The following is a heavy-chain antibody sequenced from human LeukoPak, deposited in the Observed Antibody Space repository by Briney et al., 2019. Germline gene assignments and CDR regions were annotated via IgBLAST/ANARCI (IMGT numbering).Heavy chain of an antibody. D-gene: IGHD5-18*01. V-gene: IGHV1-69*05. J-gene: IGHJ5*02. CDR1: GGTFSSYA. Sequence: SVKVSYKASGGTFSSYAFSWVRQAPGQGLEWMGGIIPIFGTANYAQKFQGRVTITTDDSTSTAYMELSSLRSEDTAVYYCAIPITRGYSYGYKGGFDPWGPGTLVTVSS. CDR2: IIPIFGTA. CDR3: AIPITRGYSYGYKGGFDP.